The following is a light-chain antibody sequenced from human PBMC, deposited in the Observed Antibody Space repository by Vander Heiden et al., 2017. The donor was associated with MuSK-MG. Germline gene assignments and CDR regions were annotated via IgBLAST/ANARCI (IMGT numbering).Light chain of an antibody. Sequence: SYELTQPPSVSVSPGQTASITCSGDKLGDSYTCWYQQKPGQSPVLIIYQDVKRPSGIPERFSGSNYGNTATLTISGTQPMDEAEYVCQAWDSTTLVVFGGGTRLTVL. V-gene: IGLV3-1*01. CDR1: KLGDSY. J-gene: IGLJ2*01. CDR3: QAWDSTTLVV. CDR2: QDV.